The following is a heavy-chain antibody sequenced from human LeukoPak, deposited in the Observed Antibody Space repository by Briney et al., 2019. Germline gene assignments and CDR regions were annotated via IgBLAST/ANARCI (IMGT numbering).Heavy chain of an antibody. V-gene: IGHV3-7*01. CDR2: IKQDGSEK. J-gene: IGHJ4*02. D-gene: IGHD3-3*01. CDR3: ARDSGIYDFWSGYSYYFDY. Sequence: GGSLRLSCAASGFTFSRYWMTWVRQAPGKGLEWVANIKQDGSEKYYVDSVKGRFTISRDNAKNSLYLQMNSLRAEDTAVYYCARDSGIYDFWSGYSYYFDYWGQGTLVTVSS. CDR1: GFTFSRYW.